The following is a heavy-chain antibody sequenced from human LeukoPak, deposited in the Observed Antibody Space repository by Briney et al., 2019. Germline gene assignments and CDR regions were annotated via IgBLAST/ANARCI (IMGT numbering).Heavy chain of an antibody. CDR2: INWNGGST. Sequence: PGGSLRLSCTASGFTFSSYEMNWARQAPGKGLEWVSGINWNGGSTGYADSVKGRFTISRDNAKNSLYLQMNSLRAEDTALYYCARDHRGYSSTPGYWGQGTLVTVSS. V-gene: IGHV3-20*04. CDR3: ARDHRGYSSTPGY. D-gene: IGHD6-13*01. CDR1: GFTFSSYE. J-gene: IGHJ4*02.